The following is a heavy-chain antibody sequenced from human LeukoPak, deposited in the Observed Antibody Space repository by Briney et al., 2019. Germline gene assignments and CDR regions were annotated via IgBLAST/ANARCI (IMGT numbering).Heavy chain of an antibody. V-gene: IGHV4-59*11. J-gene: IGHJ4*02. CDR2: IYYSGST. Sequence: TSETLSLTCTVSGGSISSHYWSWIRQPPGKGLEWIGYIYYSGSTNYNPSLKSRVTISVDTSKNQFSLKLSSVTAADTAVYYCASEDGYNGYWGQGTLVTVSS. CDR3: ASEDGYNGY. CDR1: GGSISSHY. D-gene: IGHD5-24*01.